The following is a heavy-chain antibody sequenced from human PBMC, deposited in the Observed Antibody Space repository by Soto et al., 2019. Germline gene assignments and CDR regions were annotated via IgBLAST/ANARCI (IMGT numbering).Heavy chain of an antibody. J-gene: IGHJ3*02. CDR1: GYRFTSYW. V-gene: IGHV5-10-1*01. CDR3: ASGGFAFDI. CDR2: IDPSDSYT. Sequence: GESLKISCKSSGYRFTSYWISWVRQMPGKGLEWMGRIDPSDSYTNYSPSFQGHVTISADKSISTAYLQWSSLKASDTAMYYCASGGFAFDIWGQGTMVTVSS.